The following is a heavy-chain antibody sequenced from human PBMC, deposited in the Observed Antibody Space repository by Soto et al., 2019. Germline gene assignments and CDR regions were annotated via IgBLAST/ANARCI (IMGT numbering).Heavy chain of an antibody. CDR3: AREMTAVTATGDWFDP. Sequence: PSETLSLTCTVSGDSITSGGYSWTWIRQPPGKGLEWIVYIYKSGSTNYNPSLKSRVTLSVDRSKNQFSLSLKSVTAADTAVYYCAREMTAVTATGDWFDPWGQGILVTVSS. CDR1: GDSITSGGYS. D-gene: IGHD4-17*01. V-gene: IGHV4-30-2*01. J-gene: IGHJ5*02. CDR2: IYKSGST.